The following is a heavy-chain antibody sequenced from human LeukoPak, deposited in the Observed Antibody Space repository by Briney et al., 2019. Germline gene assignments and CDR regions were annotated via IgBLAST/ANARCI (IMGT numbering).Heavy chain of an antibody. CDR2: ISSSSSYI. CDR1: GFTFSSYS. J-gene: IGHJ4*02. D-gene: IGHD4-23*01. V-gene: IGHV3-21*01. Sequence: PGGSLRLSCAASGFTFSSYSMNWVRQAPGKGLEWVSSISSSSSYIHYADSVKGRFTISRDNAKNSLYLQMNSLRAEDTAVYYCASHYGGNSNWGQGTLVTVSS. CDR3: ASHYGGNSN.